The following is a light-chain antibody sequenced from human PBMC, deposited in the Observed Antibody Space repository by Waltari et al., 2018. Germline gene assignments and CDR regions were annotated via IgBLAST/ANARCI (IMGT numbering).Light chain of an antibody. Sequence: IQMTQSASTLSASVGDRITITCRTSQSVKNNLAWYQQKPGKAPKVLIHKASRLEGGVPSRFSGSGYGTEFTLTISSLQPDDFATYYCQEYDSLPVTFGGGTRVEIK. CDR1: QSVKNN. V-gene: IGKV1-5*03. CDR2: KAS. J-gene: IGKJ4*01. CDR3: QEYDSLPVT.